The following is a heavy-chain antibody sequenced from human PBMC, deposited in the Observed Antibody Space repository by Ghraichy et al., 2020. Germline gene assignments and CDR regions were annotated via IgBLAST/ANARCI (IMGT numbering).Heavy chain of an antibody. CDR3: ASQAPIADHYYYYYGMDV. CDR2: ISGSGGST. V-gene: IGHV3-23*01. J-gene: IGHJ6*02. CDR1: GFTFSSYA. D-gene: IGHD6-13*01. Sequence: GGSLRLSCAASGFTFSSYAMSWVRQAPGKGLEWVSAISGSGGSTYYADSVKGRFTISRDNSKNTLYLQMNSLRAEDTAVYYCASQAPIADHYYYYYGMDVWGQGTTVTVSS.